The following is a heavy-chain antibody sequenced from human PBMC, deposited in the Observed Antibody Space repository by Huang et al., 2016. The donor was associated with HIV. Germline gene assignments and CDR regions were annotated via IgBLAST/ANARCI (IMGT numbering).Heavy chain of an antibody. V-gene: IGHV1-18*04. CDR3: ARDVAEMAAAGENYYYYGMDV. D-gene: IGHD6-13*01. CDR2: ISAYNGNT. CDR1: GYTFTSYG. Sequence: QVQLVQSGGEVKKPGASVKVSCKVSGYTFTSYGISWVRQAPGQGLEWMGWISAYNGNTNYAQKLQGRVTRTTDTSTSTAYMELRSLRSDDTAVYYCARDVAEMAAAGENYYYYGMDVWGQGTTVTVSS. J-gene: IGHJ6*02.